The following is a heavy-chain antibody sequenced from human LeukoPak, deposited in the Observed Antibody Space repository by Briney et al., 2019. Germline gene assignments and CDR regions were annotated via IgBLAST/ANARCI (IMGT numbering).Heavy chain of an antibody. CDR2: IYYSGST. CDR1: GGSISSGDYY. J-gene: IGHJ4*02. V-gene: IGHV4-30-4*01. Sequence: SETLSLTCTVSGGSISSGDYYWSWSRQPPGKGLEWIGYIYYSGSTYYNPSLKSRVTISVDTSKNQFSLKLSSVTAADTAVYYCASLRRAHSYDSSGNFDYWGQGTLVTVSS. CDR3: ASLRRAHSYDSSGNFDY. D-gene: IGHD3-22*01.